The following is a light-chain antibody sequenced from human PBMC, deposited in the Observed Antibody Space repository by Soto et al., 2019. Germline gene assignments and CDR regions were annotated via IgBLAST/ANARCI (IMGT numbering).Light chain of an antibody. CDR1: SSDVGSYNL. CDR3: CSYAGSSTLV. J-gene: IGLJ2*01. Sequence: QSALAQPASVSGSPGQSITISCTGTSSDVGSYNLVSWYQQHPGKAPKLMIYEGSKRPSGVSNRFSGSKSGNTASLTISGLQDYDEADYYCCSYAGSSTLVFGGGTKLTVL. CDR2: EGS. V-gene: IGLV2-23*01.